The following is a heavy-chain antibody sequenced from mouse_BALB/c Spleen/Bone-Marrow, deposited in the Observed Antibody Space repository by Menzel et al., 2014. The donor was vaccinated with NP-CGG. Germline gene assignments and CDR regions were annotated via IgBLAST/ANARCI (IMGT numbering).Heavy chain of an antibody. CDR2: INSGGRYA. J-gene: IGHJ2*01. CDR3: ARRSDYDYFDY. D-gene: IGHD2-4*01. Sequence: DVQLVESGRDLVKPGGSLKLSCAASGFTFSNYGMSWVRQTPDKRLEWVATINSGGRYAFYPDSVKGRFTISRDNAKDTLYLQMSSLKSEDTAKYYCARRSDYDYFDYWGQGTTLTVSS. V-gene: IGHV5-6*01. CDR1: GFTFSNYG.